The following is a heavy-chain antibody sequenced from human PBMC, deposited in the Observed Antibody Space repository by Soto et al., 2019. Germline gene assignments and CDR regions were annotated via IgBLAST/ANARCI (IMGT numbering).Heavy chain of an antibody. CDR3: AREGAPTVYYYYYGMDV. CDR2: IWYDGSNK. J-gene: IGHJ6*02. V-gene: IGHV3-33*01. CDR1: GFTFSSYG. D-gene: IGHD4-4*01. Sequence: GGSLRLSCAASGFTFSSYGMHWVRQAPGKGLEWVAVIWYDGSNKYYADSVKGRFTISRDNSKNTLYLQMNSLRAEDTAVYYCAREGAPTVYYYYYGMDVWGQGTTVTVSS.